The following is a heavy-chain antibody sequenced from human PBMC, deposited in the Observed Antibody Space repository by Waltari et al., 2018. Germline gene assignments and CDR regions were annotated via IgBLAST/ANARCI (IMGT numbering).Heavy chain of an antibody. V-gene: IGHV4-39*07. CDR3: ARTRGIAARGALDY. J-gene: IGHJ4*02. CDR1: GGSISSSSYY. D-gene: IGHD6-6*01. CDR2: IYYSGST. Sequence: QLQLQESGPGLVKPSETLSLTCTVSGGSISSSSYYWDWIRQPPGKGLEWIGSIYYSGSTYYNPSLKSRVTISVDTSKNQFSLKLSSVTAADTAVYYCARTRGIAARGALDYWGQGTLVTVSS.